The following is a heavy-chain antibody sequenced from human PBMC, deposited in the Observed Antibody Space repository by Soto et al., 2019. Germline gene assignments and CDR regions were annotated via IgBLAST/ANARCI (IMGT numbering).Heavy chain of an antibody. D-gene: IGHD3-10*01. J-gene: IGHJ4*02. CDR3: ATDQEGDFDY. V-gene: IGHV1-24*01. CDR2: FDPEDGET. Sequence: SVKVSCKASGYTFTGYYMHWVRQAPGQGLEWMGGFDPEDGETIYAQKFKGRVTMTEDTSTDTAYMELSSLRSEDTAVYYCATDQEGDFDYWGQGTMVTVSS. CDR1: GYTFTGYY.